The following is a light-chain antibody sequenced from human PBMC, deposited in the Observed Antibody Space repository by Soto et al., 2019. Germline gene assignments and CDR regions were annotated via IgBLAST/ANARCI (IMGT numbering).Light chain of an antibody. CDR3: QHADSFPLIT. CDR1: QSISSW. CDR2: DAS. Sequence: DIQISQSPSTLSASVGGRVAISFRASQSISSWLAWYQQKPGKAPKLLIYDASSLESGVPSRFSGSGSGTEFTLTISSLQPDDFATYYCQHADSFPLITFGQGTRLEIK. J-gene: IGKJ5*01. V-gene: IGKV1-5*01.